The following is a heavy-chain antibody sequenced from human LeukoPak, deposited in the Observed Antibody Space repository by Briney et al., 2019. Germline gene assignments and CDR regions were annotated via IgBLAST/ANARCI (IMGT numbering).Heavy chain of an antibody. CDR2: IDDGDGNT. CDR3: AKGHEYSYGSFDY. J-gene: IGHJ4*02. CDR1: GNTFTKYC. Sequence: ASVKVSCKASGNTFTKYCIHWVRQAPGQGLEWMGWIDDGDGNTKYSEKFQGRVSITRDTSASTVYMELNSLRSEDTAVYYCAKGHEYSYGSFDYWGQGTLVTVSS. D-gene: IGHD5-18*01. V-gene: IGHV1-3*01.